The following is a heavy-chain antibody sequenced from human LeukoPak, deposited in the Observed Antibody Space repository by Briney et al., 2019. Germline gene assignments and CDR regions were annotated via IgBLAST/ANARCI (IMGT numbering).Heavy chain of an antibody. CDR1: GYTFTSYG. CDR3: ARGMGDSSGYHIGDY. V-gene: IGHV1-8*02. J-gene: IGHJ4*02. CDR2: MNPNSGNT. Sequence: ASVKVSCKASGYTFTSYGISWVRQATGQGLEWMGWMNPNSGNTGYAQKFQGRVTMTRNTSISTAYMELSSLRSEDTAVYYCARGMGDSSGYHIGDYWGQGTLVTVSS. D-gene: IGHD3-22*01.